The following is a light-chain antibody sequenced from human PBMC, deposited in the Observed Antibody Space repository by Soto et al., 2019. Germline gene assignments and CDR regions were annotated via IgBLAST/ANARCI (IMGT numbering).Light chain of an antibody. J-gene: IGKJ1*01. V-gene: IGKV3-15*01. CDR3: QKYNNWQWT. CDR2: GAS. Sequence: EIVMTQSPATLSVSPGERATLSCRASQSVSSNLAWYQQKPGQAPRLLIYGASTRATGIPARFSGSGSGTELTLTISSLLSEDFAVYSCQKYNNWQWTFGQGTKVDIK. CDR1: QSVSSN.